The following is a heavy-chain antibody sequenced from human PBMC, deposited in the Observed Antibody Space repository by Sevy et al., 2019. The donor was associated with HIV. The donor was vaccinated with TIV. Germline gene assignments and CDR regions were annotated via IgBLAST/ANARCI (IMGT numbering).Heavy chain of an antibody. D-gene: IGHD2-8*02. CDR2: IGSTGDT. CDR3: ARATGNSEFGYYFDY. V-gene: IGHV3-13*01. CDR1: GFMFSTYD. Sequence: GGSLRLSCAASGFMFSTYDIYWLRHSTGKGLQWVSGIGSTGDTYYPGSVKGRFTISREYAKNSLYLQMNSLRVGDTAMYYCARATGNSEFGYYFDYWGRGTLVTVSS. J-gene: IGHJ4*02.